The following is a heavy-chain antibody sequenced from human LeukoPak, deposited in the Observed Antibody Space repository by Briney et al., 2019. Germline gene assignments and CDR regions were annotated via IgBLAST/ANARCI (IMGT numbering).Heavy chain of an antibody. Sequence: SETLSLTCTVSGYSISSGYYWGWIRQPPGKGLEWIGSIYHSGSTYYNPSLKSRVTISVDTSKNQFSLKLSSVTAADTAVYYCASYSSSWYISGFFDYWGQGTLVTVSS. CDR3: ASYSSSWYISGFFDY. J-gene: IGHJ4*02. CDR1: GYSISSGYY. D-gene: IGHD6-13*01. CDR2: IYHSGST. V-gene: IGHV4-38-2*02.